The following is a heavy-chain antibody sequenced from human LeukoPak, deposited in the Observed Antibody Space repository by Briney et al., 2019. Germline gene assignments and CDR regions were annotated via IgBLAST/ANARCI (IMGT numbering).Heavy chain of an antibody. D-gene: IGHD6-13*01. Sequence: PGGSLRLSCAASGFIFSSYGMSWVRQAPGKGLEWVSAISGSGGSTYYADSVKGRFTISRDNSKNTLYLQMNSLRAEDTAVYYCAKESRQLVGYYFDYWGQGTLVTVSS. J-gene: IGHJ4*02. V-gene: IGHV3-23*01. CDR1: GFIFSSYG. CDR2: ISGSGGST. CDR3: AKESRQLVGYYFDY.